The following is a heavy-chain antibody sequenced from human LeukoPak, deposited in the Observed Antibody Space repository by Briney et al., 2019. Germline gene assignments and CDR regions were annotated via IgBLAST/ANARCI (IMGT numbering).Heavy chain of an antibody. Sequence: GGSLRLSCAASGFMFSSYAMSWVRQAPGKGLEWVSGISGSGGSTYADAVKGRFTISRDNSKSTLYLQMNNLRADDTAVYFCAKARGYSGYDSGAWAFDYWGQGTLVTVSS. J-gene: IGHJ4*02. D-gene: IGHD5-12*01. CDR1: GFMFSSYA. CDR2: ISGSGGST. CDR3: AKARGYSGYDSGAWAFDY. V-gene: IGHV3-23*01.